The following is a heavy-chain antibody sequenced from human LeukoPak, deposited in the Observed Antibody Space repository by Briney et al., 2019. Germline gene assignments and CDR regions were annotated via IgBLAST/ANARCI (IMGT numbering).Heavy chain of an antibody. CDR3: ARLCSSTSCYRSRDY. Sequence: SETLSLTCTVSGGSISSYYWSWIRQPPGKGLEWIGYIYYSGSTNYNPSLKSRATISVDTSKNQFSLKLSSVTAADTAVYYCARLCSSTSCYRSRDYWGQGTLVTVSS. CDR2: IYYSGST. D-gene: IGHD2-2*01. CDR1: GGSISSYY. V-gene: IGHV4-59*08. J-gene: IGHJ4*02.